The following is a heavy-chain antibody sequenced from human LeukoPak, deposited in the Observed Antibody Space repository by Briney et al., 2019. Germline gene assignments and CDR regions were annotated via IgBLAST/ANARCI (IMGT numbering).Heavy chain of an antibody. Sequence: PSETLSLTCTVSGGSISSYYWSWIRQPPGKGLEWIGYIYYSGSTNYNPPLKSRVTISVDTSKNQFSLKLSSVTAADTAVYYCARIRSPDAFDIWGQGTMVTVSS. V-gene: IGHV4-59*01. CDR1: GGSISSYY. CDR3: ARIRSPDAFDI. J-gene: IGHJ3*02. CDR2: IYYSGST.